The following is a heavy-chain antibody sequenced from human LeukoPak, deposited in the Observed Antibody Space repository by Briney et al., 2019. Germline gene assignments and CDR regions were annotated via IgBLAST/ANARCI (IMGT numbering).Heavy chain of an antibody. J-gene: IGHJ6*02. Sequence: GGSVRLSCAASGFTFSNAGMSWVRQAPGKGLEWVGRIKSKTDGGTTDYAAPVKGRFTISRDDSKNTLYLQMNSLKTEDTAVYYCTSHCSSTSCCGMDVWGQGTTVTVSS. CDR3: TSHCSSTSCCGMDV. D-gene: IGHD2-2*01. CDR1: GFTFSNAG. CDR2: IKSKTDGGTT. V-gene: IGHV3-15*01.